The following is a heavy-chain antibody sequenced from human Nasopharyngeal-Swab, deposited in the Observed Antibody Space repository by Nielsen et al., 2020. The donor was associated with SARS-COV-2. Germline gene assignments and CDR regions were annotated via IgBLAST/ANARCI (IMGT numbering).Heavy chain of an antibody. CDR2: ITSGAGI. J-gene: IGHJ4*02. Sequence: GESLKISCAASGFTFASYNINWVRQAPGKVLEWVLSITSGAGIYSSESARGRFTISGDNAQNTVYLQMNSLRVEDTAVYFCSRSETTTTGDQWGQGTLVTVSS. V-gene: IGHV3-69-1*02. CDR3: SRSETTTTGDQ. D-gene: IGHD1-1*01. CDR1: GFTFASYN.